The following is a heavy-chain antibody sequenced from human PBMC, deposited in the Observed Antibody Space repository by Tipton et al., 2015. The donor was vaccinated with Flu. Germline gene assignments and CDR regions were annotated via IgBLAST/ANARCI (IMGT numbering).Heavy chain of an antibody. CDR3: ARVEWFDP. CDR2: INHSGST. V-gene: IGHV4-34*01. Sequence: TLSLTCTVSGGSISSYYWSWIRQPAGKGLEWIGEINHSGSTNYNPSLKSRVTISVDTSKNQFSLKLSSVTAADTAVYYCARVEWFDPWGQGTLVTVSS. D-gene: IGHD5-24*01. CDR1: GGSISSYY. J-gene: IGHJ5*02.